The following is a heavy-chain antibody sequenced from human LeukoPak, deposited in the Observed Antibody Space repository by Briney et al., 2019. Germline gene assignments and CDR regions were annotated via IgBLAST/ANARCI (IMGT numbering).Heavy chain of an antibody. Sequence: SVKVSCKASGGTFSSYAISWVRQAPGQGLEWMGGIIPIFGTANYAQKFQGRVTITADESTSTAYMELSSLRSEDTAVYYCARAGGVDDEVNYYFDYWGQGTLVTVSS. V-gene: IGHV1-69*13. CDR1: GGTFSSYA. CDR2: IIPIFGTA. D-gene: IGHD1-1*01. CDR3: ARAGGVDDEVNYYFDY. J-gene: IGHJ4*02.